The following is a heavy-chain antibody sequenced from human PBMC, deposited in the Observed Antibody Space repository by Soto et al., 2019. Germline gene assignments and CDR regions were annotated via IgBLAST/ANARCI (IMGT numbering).Heavy chain of an antibody. V-gene: IGHV3-21*01. CDR2: ISSSSSYI. Sequence: GGSLRLSCAASGFTFSSYSMNWVRQAPGKGLEWVSSISSSSSYIYYADSVKGRFTISRDNAKNSLYLQMNSLRAEDTAVYYCARVGVGGYSGYDAFDYWGQRTLVTVSS. D-gene: IGHD5-12*01. CDR1: GFTFSSYS. CDR3: ARVGVGGYSGYDAFDY. J-gene: IGHJ4*02.